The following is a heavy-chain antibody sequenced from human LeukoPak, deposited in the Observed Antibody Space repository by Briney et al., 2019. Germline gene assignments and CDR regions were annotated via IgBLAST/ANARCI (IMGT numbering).Heavy chain of an antibody. Sequence: SETLSLTCNVSGGSIRGYYWSWIRQPPGKGLEWIGYIYSSGSTDYNPSLETRVTISVDTSKNQFSLNLRSVTAADTAVYYCARSNNGGESYYFYYMDVWGKGTTVTVSS. D-gene: IGHD3-16*01. J-gene: IGHJ6*03. CDR1: GGSIRGYY. CDR3: ARSNNGGESYYFYYMDV. CDR2: IYSSGST. V-gene: IGHV4-59*12.